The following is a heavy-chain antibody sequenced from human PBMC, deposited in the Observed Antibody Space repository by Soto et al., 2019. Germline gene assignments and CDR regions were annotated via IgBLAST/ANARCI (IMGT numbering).Heavy chain of an antibody. CDR1: GGSISSYY. CDR3: ARDRSGWYGGVDY. CDR2: IYYSGST. V-gene: IGHV4-59*01. Sequence: ETLSLTCTVSGGSISSYYWSWIRQPPGKGLEWIGYIYYSGSTNYNPSLKSRVTISVDTSKNQFSLKLSSVTAADTAVYYCARDRSGWYGGVDYWGQGTLVTVSS. D-gene: IGHD6-19*01. J-gene: IGHJ4*02.